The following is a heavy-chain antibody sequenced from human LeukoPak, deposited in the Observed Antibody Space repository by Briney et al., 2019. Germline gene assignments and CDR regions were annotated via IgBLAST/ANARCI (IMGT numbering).Heavy chain of an antibody. CDR1: GGSISSGSYY. D-gene: IGHD3-22*01. Sequence: PSETLSLTCTVSGGSISSGSYYWSWIRQPAGKGLEWIGRIYTSGGTNYNPSLESRVTISVDTSKNQFSLKLSSVTAADTAVYYCAREGYYYDSSGYYPSSSYYYYYGMDVWGQGTTVTVSS. CDR2: IYTSGGT. V-gene: IGHV4-61*02. CDR3: AREGYYYDSSGYYPSSSYYYYYGMDV. J-gene: IGHJ6*02.